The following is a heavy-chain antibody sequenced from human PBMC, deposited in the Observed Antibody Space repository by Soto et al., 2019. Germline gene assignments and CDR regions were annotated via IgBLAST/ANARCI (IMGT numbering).Heavy chain of an antibody. V-gene: IGHV3-53*02. CDR1: GFSVSDNY. D-gene: IGHD2-2*01. CDR3: ARCIVVVPPAVRFYYGMDV. J-gene: IGHJ6*02. CDR2: LYRGGSA. Sequence: EVQLVETGGGLIQPGGSLRLSCAASGFSVSDNYMSWVRQAPGKGLEWVSTLYRGGSAYYADPVKGRFTISRDNSNNILYLQMNSLRDEDTAIYYCARCIVVVPPAVRFYYGMDVWGQGTTVIVSS.